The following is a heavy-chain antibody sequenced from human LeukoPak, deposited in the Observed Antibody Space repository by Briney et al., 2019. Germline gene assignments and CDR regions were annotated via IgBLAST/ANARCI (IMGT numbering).Heavy chain of an antibody. CDR1: GYTFTSYG. J-gene: IGHJ4*02. Sequence: ASVKVSCKASGYTFTSYGISWVRQAPGQGLEWMGWISTYNGNTNYAQKLQGRVTMTTDTSTSTAYMELRSLRSDDTAVYYCARPLYSGSYYYFDYWGQGTLVTVSS. D-gene: IGHD1-26*01. V-gene: IGHV1-18*01. CDR2: ISTYNGNT. CDR3: ARPLYSGSYYYFDY.